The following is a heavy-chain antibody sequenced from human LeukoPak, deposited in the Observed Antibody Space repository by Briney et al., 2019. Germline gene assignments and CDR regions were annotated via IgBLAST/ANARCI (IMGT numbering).Heavy chain of an antibody. V-gene: IGHV3-30*04. CDR1: EFTFISYT. D-gene: IGHD1-26*01. CDR2: ISYDGSYK. J-gene: IGHJ4*02. CDR3: VRGATPGDY. Sequence: GGSLRLSCAASEFTFISYTVHWVRQAPGKGLEWVALISYDGSYKYYADSVKGRFTISRDNSKNTLYLQMNSLRAEDTAVYYCVRGATPGDYWGQGTLVTVSS.